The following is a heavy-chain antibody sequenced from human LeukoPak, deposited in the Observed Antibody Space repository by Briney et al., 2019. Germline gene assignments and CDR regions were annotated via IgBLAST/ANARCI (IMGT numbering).Heavy chain of an antibody. CDR2: IRSDGSST. CDR1: GFSFSDFG. D-gene: IGHD4-11*01. CDR3: AKDRDDYGNDC. J-gene: IGHJ4*02. V-gene: IGHV3-30*02. Sequence: PGGSLRLPCAASGFSFSDFGMHWIRQAPGKGLEWVTLIRSDGSSTYYADSVKGRFTISRDTSKNTLYLQMNSLRVEDTAVYYCAKDRDDYGNDCWGQGILVTVS.